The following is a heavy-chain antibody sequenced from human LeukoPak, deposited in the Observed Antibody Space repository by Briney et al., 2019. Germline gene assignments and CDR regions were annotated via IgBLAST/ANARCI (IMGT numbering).Heavy chain of an antibody. Sequence: SVKVSCKASGGTFSSYAISWVRQAPGQGLEWMGGIIPIFGTANYAQKFQGRVTITTDESTSTAYMELSSLRSEDTAVYYYARDRGEYSSSSAPQYYYYYYYMDVWGKGTTVTVSS. V-gene: IGHV1-69*05. J-gene: IGHJ6*03. CDR3: ARDRGEYSSSSAPQYYYYYYYMDV. CDR2: IIPIFGTA. D-gene: IGHD6-6*01. CDR1: GGTFSSYA.